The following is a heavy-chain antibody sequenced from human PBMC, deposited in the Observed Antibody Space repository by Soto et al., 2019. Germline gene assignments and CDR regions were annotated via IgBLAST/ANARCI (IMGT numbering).Heavy chain of an antibody. V-gene: IGHV4-4*07. CDR1: GFTFSSYW. CDR2: IYTSGST. Sequence: VQLVESGGGLVQPGGSLRLSCAASGFTFSSYWMSWVRQAPGKGLEWIGRIYTSGSTNYNPSLKSRVTMSVDTSKNQFSLKLSSVTAADTAVYYCARGTSIAAAGTNWFDPWGQGTLVTVSS. J-gene: IGHJ5*02. CDR3: ARGTSIAAAGTNWFDP. D-gene: IGHD6-13*01.